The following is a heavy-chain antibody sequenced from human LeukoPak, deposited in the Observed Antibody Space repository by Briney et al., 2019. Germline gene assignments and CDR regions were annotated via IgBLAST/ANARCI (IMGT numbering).Heavy chain of an antibody. D-gene: IGHD5-24*01. CDR1: GFTFDDFA. CDR2: ISWNSVGI. Sequence: GGSLRLSCAASGFTFDDFAMHWVRQAPGKGLEWVSGISWNSVGIGYADSVKGRFTISRDNSKNTLYLQMNSLRAEDTAVYYCAKDPGQMYWGQGTLVTVSS. J-gene: IGHJ4*02. CDR3: AKDPGQMY. V-gene: IGHV3-9*01.